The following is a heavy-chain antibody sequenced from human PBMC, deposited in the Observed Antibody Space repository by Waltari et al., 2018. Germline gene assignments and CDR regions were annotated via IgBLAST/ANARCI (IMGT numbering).Heavy chain of an antibody. CDR3: ARQSIPGSRAFTFDI. V-gene: IGHV4-39*01. D-gene: IGHD2-15*01. Sequence: QLQLQESGPGLVKPSETLSLTCTVSGDSVSSSNCHWGWIRQPPGKGLEWIGTMYFGGNTDYNPSLKSRITTSVDTSKNQFSLKLSSVTAGDTAVYFCARQSIPGSRAFTFDIWGQGTMVTVSS. CDR2: MYFGGNT. CDR1: GDSVSSSNCH. J-gene: IGHJ3*02.